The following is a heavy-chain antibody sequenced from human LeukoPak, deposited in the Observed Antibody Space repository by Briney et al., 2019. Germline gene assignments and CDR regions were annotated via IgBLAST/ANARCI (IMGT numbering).Heavy chain of an antibody. J-gene: IGHJ4*02. CDR3: AREEGRWLHSIDY. CDR1: GDSISTYY. V-gene: IGHV4-59*01. D-gene: IGHD5-24*01. Sequence: SETLSLTCTISGDSISTYYWSWIRQPPGKGLEWIGYIYYTGITNYNPSLKSRVTISIDTSKIQFSLKLSSVTAADTAVYYCAREEGRWLHSIDYWGQGTLVTVSS. CDR2: IYYTGIT.